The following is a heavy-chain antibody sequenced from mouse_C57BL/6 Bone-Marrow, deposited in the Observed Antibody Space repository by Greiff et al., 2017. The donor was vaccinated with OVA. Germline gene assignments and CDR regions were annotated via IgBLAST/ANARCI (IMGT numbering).Heavy chain of an antibody. CDR1: GFTFSCYA. J-gene: IGHJ3*01. CDR2: ISSGGDYI. Sequence: DVMLVESGEGLVKPGGSLKLSCAASGFTFSCYAMSWVRQTPEKRLEWVAYISSGGDYIYYADTVKGRFTISRDNARNTRYLQMRSLKSEDTAMYYCTRGNYGSSLAWFAYWGQGTLVTVSA. D-gene: IGHD1-1*01. CDR3: TRGNYGSSLAWFAY. V-gene: IGHV5-9-1*02.